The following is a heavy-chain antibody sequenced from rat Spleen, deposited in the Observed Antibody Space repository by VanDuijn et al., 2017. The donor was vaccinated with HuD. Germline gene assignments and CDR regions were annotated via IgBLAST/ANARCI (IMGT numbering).Heavy chain of an antibody. V-gene: IGHV2-63*01. CDR3: TRDVTTGIFAYVIDA. CDR2: MRHNGDT. J-gene: IGHJ4*01. Sequence: QVQLKESGPGLVQPSQTLSLTCTVSGFSLTSYSVHWVRQPPGKGLEWMGRMRHNGDTSYNSGLRSRLSISRDTSKNQVFLKMNSMQTDDTGTYYCTRDVTTGIFAYVIDAWGQGASVTVSS. D-gene: IGHD1-9*01. CDR1: GFSLTSYS.